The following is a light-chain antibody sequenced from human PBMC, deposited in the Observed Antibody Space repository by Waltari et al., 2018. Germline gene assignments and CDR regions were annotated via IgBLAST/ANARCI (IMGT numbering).Light chain of an antibody. V-gene: IGLV2-14*03. CDR2: DVT. Sequence: QSALTHPAPVAGSPGQSNAIPCTRTNGDVGARSRLSWYHQHPGKAPRPMIYDVTNRPSGVSDRFSGSKSGNTASLTISGLQAEDESDYYCSSYTTTRTYVFGSGTKVTVL. CDR1: NGDVGARSR. CDR3: SSYTTTRTYV. J-gene: IGLJ1*01.